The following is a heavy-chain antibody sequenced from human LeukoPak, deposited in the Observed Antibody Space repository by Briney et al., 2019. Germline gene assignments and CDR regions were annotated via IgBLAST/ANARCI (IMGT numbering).Heavy chain of an antibody. D-gene: IGHD3-16*01. CDR2: IIPVIGIE. CDR1: GGTFGSHA. V-gene: IGHV1-69*04. Sequence: SVKVSCTASGGTFGSHAINWLRQAPGRGLVWVGRIIPVIGIEDYAQEWLGRVTLTADKSTGTAYMQLTRLRSEDTAVYYYAREAPPYVWGRRAFGSWGQGTVVTVSS. CDR3: AREAPPYVWGRRAFGS. J-gene: IGHJ4*02.